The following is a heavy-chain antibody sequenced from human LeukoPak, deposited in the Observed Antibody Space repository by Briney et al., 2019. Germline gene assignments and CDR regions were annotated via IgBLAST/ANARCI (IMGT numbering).Heavy chain of an antibody. Sequence: SETLSLTCTVSGGSFSGYLWSWLRQSPGKGLEWIGEINYNGEITNYNPSLKSRLTMSVDTSKNQFSLKLTTVTAADTAVYYCTRSGLTGMRKYARADYYYYGMDVWGQGTAVTVSS. J-gene: IGHJ6*02. CDR2: INYNGEIT. V-gene: IGHV4-34*01. D-gene: IGHD4/OR15-4a*01. CDR3: TRSGLTGMRKYARADYYYYGMDV. CDR1: GGSFSGYL.